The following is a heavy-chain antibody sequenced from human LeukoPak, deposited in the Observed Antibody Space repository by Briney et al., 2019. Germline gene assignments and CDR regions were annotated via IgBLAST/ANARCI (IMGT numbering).Heavy chain of an antibody. CDR3: ARDLRGIHDY. V-gene: IGHV3-74*01. Sequence: GGSLRLSCTAPGFTFSSYWVHWVRQSQEKRLVWVSRINEDGRVTDYADSVKGRFTISRDNARNTLYLQMHSLRVEDTAVYYCARDLRGIHDYWGQGTLVTVSS. J-gene: IGHJ4*02. D-gene: IGHD3-16*01. CDR1: GFTFSSYW. CDR2: INEDGRVT.